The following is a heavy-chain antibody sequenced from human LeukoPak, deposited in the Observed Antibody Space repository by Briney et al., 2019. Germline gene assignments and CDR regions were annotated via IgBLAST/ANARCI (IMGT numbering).Heavy chain of an antibody. CDR3: ARGRQGSVLVLRYFDWGGGKDWFDP. V-gene: IGHV1-8*01. Sequence: ASVKVSCKASGYTFTSYDINWVRQATGQGLEWMGWMNPNSGNTGYAQKFQGRVTMTRNTSISTAYMELSSLRSEDTAMYYCARGRQGSVLVLRYFDWGGGKDWFDPWGQGTLVTVSS. J-gene: IGHJ5*02. D-gene: IGHD3-9*01. CDR2: MNPNSGNT. CDR1: GYTFTSYD.